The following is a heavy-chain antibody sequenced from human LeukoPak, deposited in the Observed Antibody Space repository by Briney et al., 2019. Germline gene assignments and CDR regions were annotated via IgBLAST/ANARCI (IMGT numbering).Heavy chain of an antibody. Sequence: PSETLSLTCTVSGGSISSSSYYWGWIRQPPGKGLEWIGSIYYSGSTYYNPSLKSRVTISVDTSKNQFSLRLSSVTAADTAVYYCARRGRYSGYACLDYWGQGTLVTVSS. V-gene: IGHV4-39*01. CDR2: IYYSGST. CDR1: GGSISSSSYY. J-gene: IGHJ4*02. D-gene: IGHD5-12*01. CDR3: ARRGRYSGYACLDY.